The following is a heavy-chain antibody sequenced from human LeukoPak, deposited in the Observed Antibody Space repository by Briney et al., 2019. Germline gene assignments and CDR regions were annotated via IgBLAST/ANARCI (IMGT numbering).Heavy chain of an antibody. Sequence: GRSLRLSCAASGFTFDDYAMHWVRQAPGKGLEWVSGISWNSGSIGYADSVKGRFTISRDNSKNTLYLQMNSLRAEDTAVYYCAKGIWFGEFHFDYWGQGTLVTVSS. CDR2: ISWNSGSI. CDR3: AKGIWFGEFHFDY. CDR1: GFTFDDYA. D-gene: IGHD3-10*01. J-gene: IGHJ4*02. V-gene: IGHV3-9*01.